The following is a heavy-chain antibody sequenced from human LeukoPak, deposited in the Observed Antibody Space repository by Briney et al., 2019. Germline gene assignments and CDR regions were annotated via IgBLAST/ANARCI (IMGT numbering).Heavy chain of an antibody. J-gene: IGHJ5*01. Sequence: GGSLRLSCVASGFTFSSYGMHWVRQAPGKGLEWVAVISYDGSDKYYAESVKGRFTISRDNSKHTLYLQLNSLRVDDTAEYYCAKFIKGYCSMISCPNWFVSWGEGTLVTVSS. CDR1: GFTFSSYG. D-gene: IGHD2-2*01. CDR2: ISYDGSDK. V-gene: IGHV3-30*18. CDR3: AKFIKGYCSMISCPNWFVS.